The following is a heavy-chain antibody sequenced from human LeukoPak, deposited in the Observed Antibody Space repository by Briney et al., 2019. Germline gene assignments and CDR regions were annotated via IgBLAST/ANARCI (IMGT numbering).Heavy chain of an antibody. Sequence: GGSLRLSCAASGFTFSSYAMSWVRQAPGKGLEWVSAISGNGANTYYADSVKGRFTISRDNAKNSLYLQMNSLRAEDTAVYYCARDLLFLPFDYWGQGTLVTVSS. CDR3: ARDLLFLPFDY. CDR1: GFTFSSYA. J-gene: IGHJ4*02. D-gene: IGHD2/OR15-2a*01. CDR2: ISGNGANT. V-gene: IGHV3-23*01.